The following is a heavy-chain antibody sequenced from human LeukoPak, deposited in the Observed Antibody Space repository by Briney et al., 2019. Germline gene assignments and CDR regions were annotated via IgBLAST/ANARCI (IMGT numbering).Heavy chain of an antibody. J-gene: IGHJ4*02. V-gene: IGHV3-23*01. CDR3: AKGSGAVAGTRYYFDY. CDR2: ISASGSTT. D-gene: IGHD6-19*01. CDR1: GFTFSSYA. Sequence: GGSLRLSCAASGFTFSSYAMSWVRQAPGKGLEWVSGISASGSTTYYADSVKGRFTISRDNSKNTLYLQMNSLRAEDTAVYYCAKGSGAVAGTRYYFDYWGQGTLVTVSS.